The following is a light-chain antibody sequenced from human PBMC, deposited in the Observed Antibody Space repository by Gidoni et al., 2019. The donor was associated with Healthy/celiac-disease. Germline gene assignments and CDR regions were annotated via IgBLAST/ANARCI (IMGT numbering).Light chain of an antibody. V-gene: IGKV4-1*01. J-gene: IGKJ4*01. CDR1: QSVLYSSNNKKY. Sequence: DIVMTQSPDSLAVSLGERATINCKSSQSVLYSSNNKKYLAWYQQTPGQPPKLLIYWASTRESGVPARFSGSGSGTDFTLTISSLQAEDVAVYYCQQYYSTPLTFGGGTKVEIK. CDR3: QQYYSTPLT. CDR2: WAS.